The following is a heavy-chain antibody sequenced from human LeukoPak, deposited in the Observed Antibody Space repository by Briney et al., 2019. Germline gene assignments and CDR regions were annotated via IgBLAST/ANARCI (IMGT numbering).Heavy chain of an antibody. CDR2: MYYSGSSGNT. D-gene: IGHD2-15*01. Sequence: PSETLSLTSTVSGGSISSTTYYWGWIRQPPGKGLEWIATMYYSGSSGNTYYNPSLKSRVAISVDTSRNQVSMKLSSVTAADTSVYDCARGSGSCADSWGQGTLVTVSS. V-gene: IGHV4-39*01. CDR3: ARGSGSCADS. CDR1: GGSISSTTYY. J-gene: IGHJ4*02.